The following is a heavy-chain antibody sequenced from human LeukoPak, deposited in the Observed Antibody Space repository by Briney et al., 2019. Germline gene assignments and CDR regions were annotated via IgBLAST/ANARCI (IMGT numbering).Heavy chain of an antibody. CDR1: GFTISTYA. CDR3: AELGITMIGGV. V-gene: IGHV3-7*01. CDR2: IREDGNKD. Sequence: GGSLRLSCAASGFTISTYAMHWVRQAPGKGLEWVANIREDGNKDNYIDSVKGRFTISRDNAKNSLYLQMNSLRAEDTAVYYCAELGITMIGGVWGKGTTVTISS. D-gene: IGHD3-10*02. J-gene: IGHJ6*04.